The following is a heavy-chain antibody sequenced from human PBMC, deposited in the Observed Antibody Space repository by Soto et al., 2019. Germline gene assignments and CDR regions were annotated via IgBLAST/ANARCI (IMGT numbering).Heavy chain of an antibody. CDR1: GCSISSYY. D-gene: IGHD6-19*01. Sequence: SETLSLTCTVSGCSISSYYWRWIRQPPGKGLEWIGYIYYSGSTNYNPSLKSRVTISVDTTKNQFSLKLSSVTAADTAVYYCARTRRYSSDWYMKSVDYYYGMDVWGQGTTVTVSS. J-gene: IGHJ6*02. CDR2: IYYSGST. V-gene: IGHV4-59*01. CDR3: ARTRRYSSDWYMKSVDYYYGMDV.